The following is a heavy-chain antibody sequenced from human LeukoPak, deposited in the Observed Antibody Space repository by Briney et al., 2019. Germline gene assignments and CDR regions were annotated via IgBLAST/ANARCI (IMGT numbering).Heavy chain of an antibody. V-gene: IGHV3-11*01. Sequence: GGSLRLSCAASGFTFSDYYMSWIRQAPGKGLEWVSYISSSGSTIYYADSVKGRFTISRDNAKNSLYLQMNSLRAEDTAVYYCARVQQWLVYNWFDPWGQGTLVTVSS. CDR1: GFTFSDYY. CDR2: ISSSGSTI. D-gene: IGHD6-19*01. J-gene: IGHJ5*02. CDR3: ARVQQWLVYNWFDP.